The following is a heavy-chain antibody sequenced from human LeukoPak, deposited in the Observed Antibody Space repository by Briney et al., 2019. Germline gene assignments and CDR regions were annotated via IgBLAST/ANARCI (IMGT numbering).Heavy chain of an antibody. D-gene: IGHD6-13*01. Sequence: SETLSLTCSVSGGSIRSYFWSWIRQSAGKGLEHIGRIYTTGSTNYNPSLRSRVTMSVDTSKNQFSLNLKSVNAADTAVYYCARAGYTSTWTFDYWGQGILVTVPS. CDR1: GGSIRSYF. CDR3: ARAGYTSTWTFDY. V-gene: IGHV4-4*07. J-gene: IGHJ4*02. CDR2: IYTTGST.